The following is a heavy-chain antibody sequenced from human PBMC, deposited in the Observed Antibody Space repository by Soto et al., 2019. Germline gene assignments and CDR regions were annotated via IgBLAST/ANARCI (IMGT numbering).Heavy chain of an antibody. Sequence: GGSLRLSCAASGFTFSSYAMHWVRQAPGKGLEWVAVISYDGSNKYYADSVKGRFTISRDNSKNTLYLQMNSLRAEDTAVYYCARDRKQQLVNYYYYGMDVWGQGTTVTVSS. J-gene: IGHJ6*02. D-gene: IGHD6-13*01. V-gene: IGHV3-30-3*01. CDR1: GFTFSSYA. CDR2: ISYDGSNK. CDR3: ARDRKQQLVNYYYYGMDV.